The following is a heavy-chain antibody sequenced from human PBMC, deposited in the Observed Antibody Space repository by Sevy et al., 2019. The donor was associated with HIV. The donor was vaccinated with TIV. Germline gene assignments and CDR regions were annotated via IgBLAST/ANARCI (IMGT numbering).Heavy chain of an antibody. CDR1: GGSFSVYY. CDR2: INHSGRT. Sequence: SETLSLTCAVYGGSFSVYYWSWIRQPPGKGLEWIGEINHSGRTNYNPSLKSRVTISVDTSKNKFSLKLSLVTAADTAVYYCARGFFTSDYGNYDNWFDPWGQGTLVTVSS. V-gene: IGHV4-34*01. J-gene: IGHJ5*02. D-gene: IGHD4-17*01. CDR3: ARGFFTSDYGNYDNWFDP.